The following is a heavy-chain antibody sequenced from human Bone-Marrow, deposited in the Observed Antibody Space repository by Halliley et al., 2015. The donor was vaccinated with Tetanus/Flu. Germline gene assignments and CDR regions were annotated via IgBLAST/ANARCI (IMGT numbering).Heavy chain of an antibody. J-gene: IGHJ6*02. D-gene: IGHD4-4*01. CDR1: GFTFSDFY. CDR3: AREGGYSKGGYSGRDV. CDR2: ISSTSLFT. V-gene: IGHV3-11*06. Sequence: SLRLSCTASGFTFSDFYMNWIRQAPGKGLEWVSVISSTSLFTDYADSVKGRFTTSRDNAQNPLFLHLSNVTAVDTGVYSCAREGGYSKGGYSGRDVWGQGTPVAVSS.